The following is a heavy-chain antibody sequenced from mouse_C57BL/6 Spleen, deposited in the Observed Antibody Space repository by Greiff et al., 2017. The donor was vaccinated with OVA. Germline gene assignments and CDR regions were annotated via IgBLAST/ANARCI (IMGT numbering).Heavy chain of an antibody. V-gene: IGHV1-77*01. J-gene: IGHJ2*01. CDR3: STYYSNYAFDY. D-gene: IGHD2-5*01. CDR2: IGPGSGST. Sequence: QVQLQQSGAELVKPGASVKISCKASGYTFTDYYINWVKQRPGQGLEWIGKIGPGSGSTYYNEKFKGKATLTADKSSSTAYMQLSSLTSEDSAVYFCSTYYSNYAFDYWGQGTTLTVSS. CDR1: GYTFTDYY.